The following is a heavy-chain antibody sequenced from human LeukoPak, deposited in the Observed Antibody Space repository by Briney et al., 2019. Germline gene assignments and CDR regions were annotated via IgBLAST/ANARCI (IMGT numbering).Heavy chain of an antibody. CDR2: ISGSGGST. D-gene: IGHD1-26*01. Sequence: QPGGSLRLSCAASGFTFSSYAMSWVRQAPGKGLEWVSAISGSGGSTYYADSVKGRFTISRDNSKNTLFLQMNSLRAEDTAVYYCARSSGSYFSDSPDDYWGQGTLATVSS. CDR1: GFTFSSYA. J-gene: IGHJ4*02. CDR3: ARSSGSYFSDSPDDY. V-gene: IGHV3-23*01.